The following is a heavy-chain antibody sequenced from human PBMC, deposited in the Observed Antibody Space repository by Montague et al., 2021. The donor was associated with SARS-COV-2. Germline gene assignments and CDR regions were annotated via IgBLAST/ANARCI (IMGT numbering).Heavy chain of an antibody. CDR1: GGSISSSSYY. V-gene: IGHV4-39*01. D-gene: IGHD3-22*01. CDR2: IYYSGST. J-gene: IGHJ3*02. Sequence: SETLSLTCTVSGGSISSSSYYWGWIRQPPGKGLEWIGSIYYSGSTYYNPSLKSPVTIAVSTCKNQFSLKLSSVTAAATAVYYCARFPTSYYYDSKAAPATPDAFDIWDQGTMVTVSS. CDR3: ARFPTSYYYDSKAAPATPDAFDI.